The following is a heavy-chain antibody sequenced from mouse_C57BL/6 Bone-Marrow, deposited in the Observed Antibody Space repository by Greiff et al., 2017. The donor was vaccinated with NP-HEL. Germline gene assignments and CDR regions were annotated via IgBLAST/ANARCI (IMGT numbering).Heavy chain of an antibody. D-gene: IGHD2-5*01. CDR2: IYPSDSEN. CDR1: GYTFTSYW. Sequence: QVQLQQPGAELVRPGSSVKLSCKASGYTFTSYWMDWVKQRPGQGLEWIGNIYPSDSENHYNQKFKDKATLTVDKSSSPAYMQLSSLTSEDSAVYYCARGGYSNYVRYAMDYWGQGTSVTVSS. J-gene: IGHJ4*01. CDR3: ARGGYSNYVRYAMDY. V-gene: IGHV1-61*01.